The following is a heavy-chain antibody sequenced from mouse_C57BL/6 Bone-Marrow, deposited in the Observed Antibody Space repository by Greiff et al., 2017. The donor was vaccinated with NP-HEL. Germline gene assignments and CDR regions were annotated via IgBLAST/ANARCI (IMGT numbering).Heavy chain of an antibody. CDR1: GYTFTSYW. CDR3: AREPLLRYAGPSY. D-gene: IGHD1-1*01. Sequence: VQLQQPGAELVKPGASVKLSCKASGYTFTSYWMHWVKQRPGQGLEWIGMIHPNSGSTNYNEKFKSKATLTVDKSSSTAYMQLSSLTSEDSAVYYCAREPLLRYAGPSYWGQGTLVTVSA. J-gene: IGHJ3*01. CDR2: IHPNSGST. V-gene: IGHV1-64*01.